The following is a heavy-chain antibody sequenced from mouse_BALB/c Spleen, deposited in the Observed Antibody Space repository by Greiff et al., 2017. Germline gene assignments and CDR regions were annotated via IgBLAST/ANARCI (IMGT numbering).Heavy chain of an antibody. Sequence: QVQLQQSGAELAKPGASVKMSCKASGYTFTSYWMHWVKQRPGQGLEWIGYINPSTGYTEYNQKFKDKATLTADKSSSTAYMQLSSLTSEDSAVYYCAREDTTAYYYAMDYWGQGTSVTVSS. D-gene: IGHD1-2*01. CDR1: GYTFTSYW. CDR3: AREDTTAYYYAMDY. J-gene: IGHJ4*01. V-gene: IGHV1-7*01. CDR2: INPSTGYT.